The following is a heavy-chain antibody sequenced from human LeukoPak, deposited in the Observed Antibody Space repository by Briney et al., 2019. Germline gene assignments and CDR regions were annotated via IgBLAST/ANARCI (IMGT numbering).Heavy chain of an antibody. Sequence: GRSLRLSCAASGFTFDDYAMHWVRQAPGKGLGWVSGISWNSGSIGYADSVKGRFTISRDNTKNSLYLQMNSLRAEDMAFYYCAKDGSSGWDDAFDIWGQGTMVTVSS. J-gene: IGHJ3*02. CDR2: ISWNSGSI. CDR3: AKDGSSGWDDAFDI. CDR1: GFTFDDYA. D-gene: IGHD6-19*01. V-gene: IGHV3-9*03.